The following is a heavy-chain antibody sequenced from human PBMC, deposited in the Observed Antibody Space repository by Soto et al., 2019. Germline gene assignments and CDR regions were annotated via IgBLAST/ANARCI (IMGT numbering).Heavy chain of an antibody. CDR2: INHFGGT. CDR1: GGSFSGYY. CDR3: ARGQKGYSSSWYVD. V-gene: IGHV4-34*01. Sequence: QVQLQQWGAGLLKPSETLSLTCAVYGGSFSGYYWSWIRQPPGKGLEGIGEINHFGGTNYNPSLKSRLTISVDTSKNQFSLKVNSVTAADTAVYYCARGQKGYSSSWYVDWGQGTPVTVSS. J-gene: IGHJ4*02. D-gene: IGHD6-13*01.